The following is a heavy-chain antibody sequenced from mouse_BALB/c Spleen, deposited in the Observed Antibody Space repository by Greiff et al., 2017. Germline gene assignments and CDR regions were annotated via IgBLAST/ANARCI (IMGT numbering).Heavy chain of an antibody. CDR2: ISSGGST. D-gene: IGHD1-1*01. Sequence: EVKLLESGGGLVKPGGSLKLSCAASGFTFSSYAMSWVRQTPEKRLEWVASISSGGSTYYPDSVKGRFTISRDNARNILYLQMSSLRSEDAAMYYCASLIYYYCSDYFDYWGQGTTLTVSS. J-gene: IGHJ2*01. CDR1: GFTFSSYA. CDR3: ASLIYYYCSDYFDY. V-gene: IGHV5-6-5*01.